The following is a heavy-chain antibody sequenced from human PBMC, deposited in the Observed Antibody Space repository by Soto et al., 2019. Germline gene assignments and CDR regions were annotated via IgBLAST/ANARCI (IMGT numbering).Heavy chain of an antibody. J-gene: IGHJ4*02. CDR1: GGSISSGGYS. CDR2: IYHSGST. V-gene: IGHV4-30-2*01. Sequence: QLQLQESGSGPVKPSQTLSLTCAVSGGSISSGGYSWSWIRQPPGKGLEWIGYIYHSGSTYYNPSLKSRVTISVDRSKNQFSLKLSSVTAADTAVYYCARGGYSGSYYRPRPFDYWGQGTLVTVSS. CDR3: ARGGYSGSYYRPRPFDY. D-gene: IGHD1-26*01.